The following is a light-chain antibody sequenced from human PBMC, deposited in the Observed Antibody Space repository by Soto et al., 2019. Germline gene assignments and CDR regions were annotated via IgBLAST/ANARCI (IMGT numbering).Light chain of an antibody. J-gene: IGKJ4*01. Sequence: DIQMTQSPSTLSASVGERVTITCRASQSISYWLAWYQQKPGKAPKVLIYNASSLESGVPSRFSGSGSGTDFTLTISGLQPDDFATYYCQQCYSYPLSFGGGTKVEI. CDR1: QSISYW. CDR3: QQCYSYPLS. V-gene: IGKV1-5*03. CDR2: NAS.